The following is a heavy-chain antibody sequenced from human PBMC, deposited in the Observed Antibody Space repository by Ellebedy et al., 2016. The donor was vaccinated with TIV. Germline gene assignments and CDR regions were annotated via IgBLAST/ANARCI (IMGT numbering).Heavy chain of an antibody. CDR3: ARDRGSGWPYYYGLDV. J-gene: IGHJ6*02. CDR2: ISYDGRDK. Sequence: PGGSLRLSCAASGFTVSNNYMRWVRQAPGKGLEWVALISYDGRDKYSADSVKGRFTISRDNSKNTLYLQMNSLTAEDTATYYYARDRGSGWPYYYGLDVWGQGTMVTVSS. D-gene: IGHD6-19*01. V-gene: IGHV3-30*03. CDR1: GFTVSNNY.